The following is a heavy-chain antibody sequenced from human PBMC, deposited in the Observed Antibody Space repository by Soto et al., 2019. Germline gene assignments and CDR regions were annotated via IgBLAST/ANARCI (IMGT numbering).Heavy chain of an antibody. CDR3: AKDSSYYYDSRAYYYFDN. CDR1: GFIFNTYA. Sequence: GGSLRLSCAASGFIFNTYAMSWVRQAPGKGLEWVSGLSGSGDSTFYADSVVGRFTISRDNSRNTLNLQLNSLRAEDTATYYCAKDSSYYYDSRAYYYFDNWGQGTLVTVSS. CDR2: LSGSGDST. J-gene: IGHJ4*02. V-gene: IGHV3-23*01. D-gene: IGHD3-22*01.